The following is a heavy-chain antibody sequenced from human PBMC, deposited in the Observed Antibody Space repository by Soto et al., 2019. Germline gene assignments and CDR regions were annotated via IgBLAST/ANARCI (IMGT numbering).Heavy chain of an antibody. CDR3: ASPLYYYYGMDV. CDR1: GFTFSSYA. Sequence: SLRLSCAASGFTFSSYAMHWVRQAPGKGLEWVAVISYDGSNKYYADSVKGRFTISRDNSKNTLDLQMNSLRAEDTAVYYCASPLYYYYGMDVWGQGTTVTVSS. V-gene: IGHV3-30-3*01. CDR2: ISYDGSNK. J-gene: IGHJ6*02.